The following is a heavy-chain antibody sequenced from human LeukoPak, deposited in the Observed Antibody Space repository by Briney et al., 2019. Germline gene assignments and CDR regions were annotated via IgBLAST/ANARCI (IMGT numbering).Heavy chain of an antibody. Sequence: ASVKVSCKASGGTFISYAISWVRQAPGQGLEWMGGIIPIFGTANYAQKFQGRVTITADESTSTAYMELSSLRSEDTAVYYCARSTVTTSYYYYYMDVWGKGTTVTISS. D-gene: IGHD4-17*01. CDR2: IIPIFGTA. J-gene: IGHJ6*03. V-gene: IGHV1-69*13. CDR1: GGTFISYA. CDR3: ARSTVTTSYYYYYMDV.